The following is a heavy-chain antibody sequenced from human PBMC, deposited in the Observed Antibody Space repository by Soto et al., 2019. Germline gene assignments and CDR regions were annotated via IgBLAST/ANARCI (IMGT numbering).Heavy chain of an antibody. J-gene: IGHJ4*02. D-gene: IGHD6-19*01. CDR1: GFTFDDYA. V-gene: IGHV3-9*01. Sequence: GGSLRLSCAASGFTFDDYAMHWVRQAPGKGLEWVSGISWNSGSIGYADSVKGRFTISRDNAKNSLYLQMNSLRAEDTALYYCAKESVGAVAGPFDYWGQGTLVTVSS. CDR2: ISWNSGSI. CDR3: AKESVGAVAGPFDY.